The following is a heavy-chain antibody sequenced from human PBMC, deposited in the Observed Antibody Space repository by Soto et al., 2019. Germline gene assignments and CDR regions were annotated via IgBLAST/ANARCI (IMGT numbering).Heavy chain of an antibody. CDR1: GCTFSSFS. J-gene: IGHJ5*02. CDR2: INGSSSTM. V-gene: IGHV3-48*02. Sequence: PGGSLRLSCAASGCTFSSFSMNWVRQAPGKGLEWVTYINGSSSTMYYADSVKGRFIISRDNADNSLYLQMNSLRDADTAVYYCARGDRFRCSGDRCFSDGLFLSWGQGTLVTVSS. CDR3: ARGDRFRCSGDRCFSDGLFLS. D-gene: IGHD2-15*01.